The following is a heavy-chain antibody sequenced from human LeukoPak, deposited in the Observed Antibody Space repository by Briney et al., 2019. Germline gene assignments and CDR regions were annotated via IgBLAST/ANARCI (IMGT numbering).Heavy chain of an antibody. J-gene: IGHJ4*02. CDR3: ARDYDSSGYYGSPLGY. CDR1: GFTFSSSA. V-gene: IGHV3-23*01. CDR2: ISGSGSGGST. Sequence: GGSLRLSCAASGFTFSSSAMSWVRQAPGKGLEWVSSISGSGSGGSTYYADSVKGRFTISRDNSKNTLYLQMNSLRAEDTAVYYCARDYDSSGYYGSPLGYWGQGTLVTVSS. D-gene: IGHD3-22*01.